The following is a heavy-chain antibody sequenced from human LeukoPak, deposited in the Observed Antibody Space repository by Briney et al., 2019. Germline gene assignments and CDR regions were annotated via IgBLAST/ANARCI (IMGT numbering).Heavy chain of an antibody. CDR3: VKPSYSSGWYDY. J-gene: IGHJ4*02. D-gene: IGHD6-13*01. V-gene: IGHV3-64D*09. CDR2: ISSDGGST. CDR1: GFTFSAYT. Sequence: GGSLRLSCSASGFTFSAYTMHWVRQAPGKGLDDVSVISSDGGSTYYADSVKGRFTISRDNSKNALSLQMSSLRPEDTAVYYCVKPSYSSGWYDYWGQGTLVTVSS.